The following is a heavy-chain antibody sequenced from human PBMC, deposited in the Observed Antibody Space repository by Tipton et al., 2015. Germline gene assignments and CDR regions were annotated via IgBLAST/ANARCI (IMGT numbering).Heavy chain of an antibody. CDR1: GFTFSSYG. CDR2: ISYDGGNI. CDR3: ARDGSYYDSSGSYHFYYGMDV. J-gene: IGHJ6*02. V-gene: IGHV3-30*03. Sequence: SLRLSCAASGFTFSSYGMHWVRQAPGKGLEWVAVISYDGGNIFYTDSVKGRFTISRDNSKNTLYLQMNSLRAEDTAVYYCARDGSYYDSSGSYHFYYGMDVWGQGTTVTVSS. D-gene: IGHD3-22*01.